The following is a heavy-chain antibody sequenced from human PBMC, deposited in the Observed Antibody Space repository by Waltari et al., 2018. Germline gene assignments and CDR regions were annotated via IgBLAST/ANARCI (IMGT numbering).Heavy chain of an antibody. V-gene: IGHV4-59*01. CDR3: AGREWGVATFDY. J-gene: IGHJ4*02. CDR2: IYYSGST. CDR1: GGSISSYY. D-gene: IGHD2-8*01. Sequence: QVQLQESGPGLVKPSETLSLTCTVSGGSISSYYWSWIRQPPGKGLEWIGYIYYSGSTNYNPSLESRVTIAVDTSKNQFSLKLSSVTAADTAVYYCAGREWGVATFDYWGQGTLVTVSS.